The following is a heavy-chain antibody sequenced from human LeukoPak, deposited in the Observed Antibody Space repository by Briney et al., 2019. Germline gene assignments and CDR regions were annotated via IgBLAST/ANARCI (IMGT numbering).Heavy chain of an antibody. V-gene: IGHV4-59*01. Sequence: PSETLSLTCTVSGGSISSYYWSWIRQPPGKGPEWIGYIYYSGSTNYNPSLKSRVTISVATSKNQFSLKLSSVTAADTAVYYCARGGGSSWAGYWGQGTLVTVSS. J-gene: IGHJ4*02. D-gene: IGHD6-13*01. CDR1: GGSISSYY. CDR3: ARGGGSSWAGY. CDR2: IYYSGST.